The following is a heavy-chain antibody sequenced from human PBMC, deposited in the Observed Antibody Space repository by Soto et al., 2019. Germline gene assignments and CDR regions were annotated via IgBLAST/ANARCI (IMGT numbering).Heavy chain of an antibody. V-gene: IGHV3-9*01. CDR3: AKDIHRGVQLWLPADY. CDR1: GFTFDDYA. Sequence: PGGSLRLSCAASGFTFDDYAMHWVRQAPGKGLEWVSGIRWNSGSIGYADSVKGRFTISRDNAKNSLYLQMNSLRAEDTALCYCAKDIHRGVQLWLPADYWGQGTLVTDSS. CDR2: IRWNSGSI. D-gene: IGHD5-18*01. J-gene: IGHJ4*02.